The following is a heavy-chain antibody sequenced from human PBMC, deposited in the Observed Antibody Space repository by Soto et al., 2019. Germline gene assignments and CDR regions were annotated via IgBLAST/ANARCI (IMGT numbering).Heavy chain of an antibody. CDR3: ARESTHIGGWYRHHGFDT. V-gene: IGHV1-3*01. D-gene: IGHD6-19*01. CDR1: GYTFTTYG. Sequence: QAHLVQSGAEVKMPGASVKVSCTASGYTFTTYGIHWVRQAPGQRLEWMGWINGDNGSTQYSQKFQCRVTVTGDTSAKIVYMELSSLRSEDTAVYYCARESTHIGGWYRHHGFDTWGQGTVVTVSS. CDR2: INGDNGST. J-gene: IGHJ3*02.